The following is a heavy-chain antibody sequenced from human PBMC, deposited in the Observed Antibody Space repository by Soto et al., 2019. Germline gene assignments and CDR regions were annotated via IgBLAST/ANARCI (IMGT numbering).Heavy chain of an antibody. Sequence: TSETLSLTCTVSGGSISSGGYYWSWIRQHPGKGLEWIGYIYYSGSTYYNPSLKSRVTISVDTSKNQFSLKLSSVTAADTAVYYCARDLSVGYCSSTSCLDGDAFDIWGQGTMVTVSS. D-gene: IGHD2-2*01. J-gene: IGHJ3*02. V-gene: IGHV4-31*03. CDR1: GGSISSGGYY. CDR3: ARDLSVGYCSSTSCLDGDAFDI. CDR2: IYYSGST.